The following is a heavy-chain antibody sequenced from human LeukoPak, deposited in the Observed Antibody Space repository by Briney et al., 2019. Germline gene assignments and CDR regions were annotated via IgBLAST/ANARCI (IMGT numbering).Heavy chain of an antibody. CDR3: ATSGVVGATYDY. Sequence: ASVKVSCTVSGYTLTELYMHWVRQAPGKGLEWMGGFDPEDGETIYAQKFKGRVTMTEDTSTDTAYMELSSLRSEDTAVYYCATSGVVGATYDYWGQGTLVTVSS. CDR1: GYTLTELY. CDR2: FDPEDGET. J-gene: IGHJ4*02. D-gene: IGHD1-26*01. V-gene: IGHV1-24*01.